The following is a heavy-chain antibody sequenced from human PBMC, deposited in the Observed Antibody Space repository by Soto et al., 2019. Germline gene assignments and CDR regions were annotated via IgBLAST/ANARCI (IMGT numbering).Heavy chain of an antibody. CDR2: INYRGSS. Sequence: SETLSLTCAVYGGSFTGYYWTWIRQTPGKGLEWIGEINYRGSSYYNPSLESRVTISVDTSKNQFSLKLTSVTAADTAVYYCARDKITGRFDYWGQGTLVTVAS. CDR3: ARDKITGRFDY. CDR1: GGSFTGYY. J-gene: IGHJ4*02. D-gene: IGHD2-8*02. V-gene: IGHV4-34*01.